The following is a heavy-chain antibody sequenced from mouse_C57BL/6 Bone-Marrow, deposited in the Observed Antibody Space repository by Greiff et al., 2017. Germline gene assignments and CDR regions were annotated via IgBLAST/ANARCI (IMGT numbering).Heavy chain of an antibody. V-gene: IGHV1-12*01. CDR2: ISPGNGDT. J-gene: IGHJ1*03. Sequence: SGAELVRPGASVKMSCKASGYTFTSYNMHWVKQTPRQGLEWIGAISPGNGDTSYNPKFKGKATMTVDKSARTAYMQLSSLTSEDSAVYFCARWTYYYGSSYNWYFYVWGTGTTVTVSS. D-gene: IGHD1-1*01. CDR3: ARWTYYYGSSYNWYFYV. CDR1: GYTFTSYN.